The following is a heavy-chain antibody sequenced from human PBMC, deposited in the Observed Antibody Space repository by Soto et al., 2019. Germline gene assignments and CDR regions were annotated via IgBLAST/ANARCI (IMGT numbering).Heavy chain of an antibody. Sequence: PGGSLRLSCAASGFNFRTYGMNWVRQGPGKGLEWVSSIGDIGPNTYYADSVKGRFTISRDNSKNTLYLQMNSMRVGDTAVYFCAKRVAYSSWSDYLDYWGQGTLVTVSS. J-gene: IGHJ4*02. V-gene: IGHV3-23*01. CDR1: GFNFRTYG. CDR3: AKRVAYSSWSDYLDY. D-gene: IGHD3-22*01. CDR2: IGDIGPNT.